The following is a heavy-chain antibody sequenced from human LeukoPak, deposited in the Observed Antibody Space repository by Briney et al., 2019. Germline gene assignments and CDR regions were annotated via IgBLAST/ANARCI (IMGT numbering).Heavy chain of an antibody. CDR2: IYYSGST. CDR1: GGSISSSSYY. CDR3: ARRAGYSSGWYRTTFDY. Sequence: SETLSLTCTVSGGSISSSSYYWGWIRQPPGKGLEWIGSIYYSGSTDYNPSLKSRVTISVDTSKNQFSLKLSSVTAADTAVYYCARRAGYSSGWYRTTFDYWGQGTLVTVSS. J-gene: IGHJ4*02. V-gene: IGHV4-39*01. D-gene: IGHD6-19*01.